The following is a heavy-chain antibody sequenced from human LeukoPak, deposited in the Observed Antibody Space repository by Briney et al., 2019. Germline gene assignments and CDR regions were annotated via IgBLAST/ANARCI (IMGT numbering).Heavy chain of an antibody. Sequence: ASVKVSCKASGYTFTGYYMHWMRQAPGQGLEWMGWINPNSGGTNYAQKFQGRVTMTRDTSISTAYMELSRLRSDDTAVYYCARVDTAMVGPWFDPWGQGTLVTVSS. D-gene: IGHD5-18*01. CDR3: ARVDTAMVGPWFDP. J-gene: IGHJ5*02. V-gene: IGHV1-2*02. CDR1: GYTFTGYY. CDR2: INPNSGGT.